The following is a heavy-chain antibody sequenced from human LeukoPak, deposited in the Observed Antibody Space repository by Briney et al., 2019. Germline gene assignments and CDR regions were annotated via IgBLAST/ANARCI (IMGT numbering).Heavy chain of an antibody. CDR2: MNPNSGNT. Sequence: ASVKVPCKASGYTFTSYDINWVRQATGQGLEWMGWMNPNSGNTGYAQKFQGRVTMTRNTSISTAYMELSSLRSEDTAVYYCARGGNWNDEDYYYGMDVWGQGTTVTVSS. D-gene: IGHD1-1*01. V-gene: IGHV1-8*01. J-gene: IGHJ6*02. CDR1: GYTFTSYD. CDR3: ARGGNWNDEDYYYGMDV.